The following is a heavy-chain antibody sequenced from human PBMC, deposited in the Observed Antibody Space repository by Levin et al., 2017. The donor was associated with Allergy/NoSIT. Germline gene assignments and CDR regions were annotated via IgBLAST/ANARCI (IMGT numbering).Heavy chain of an antibody. CDR3: ARDPHYTSGL. Sequence: SCTVSGGSISSYYWSWIRQPPGRGLEWVSATYSGGNTYYADSVKGRFTMSRDSSENTLFLQMDSLRAEDTAVYYCARDPHYTSGLWGQGTLVVVSS. V-gene: IGHV3-66*01. CDR1: GGSISSYY. CDR2: TYSGGNT. J-gene: IGHJ4*02. D-gene: IGHD6-19*01.